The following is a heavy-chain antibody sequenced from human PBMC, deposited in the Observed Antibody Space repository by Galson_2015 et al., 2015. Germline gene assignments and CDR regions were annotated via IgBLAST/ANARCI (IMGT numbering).Heavy chain of an antibody. CDR2: IWYDGSLK. CDR1: GFTFSRYG. D-gene: IGHD2-15*01. J-gene: IGHJ3*02. Sequence: SLRLSCAASGFTFSRYGMHWVRQAPGKGLEWVAVIWYDGSLKYYADSVKGRFTISRDNSKNSMYLQMKSLRAEDMAVYYCASAGQYCSGGNCYSCAFDIWGRGTMVTVSS. CDR3: ASAGQYCSGGNCYSCAFDI. V-gene: IGHV3-33*01.